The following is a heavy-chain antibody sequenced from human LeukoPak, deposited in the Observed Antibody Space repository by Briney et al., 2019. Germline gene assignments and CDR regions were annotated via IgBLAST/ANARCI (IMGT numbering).Heavy chain of an antibody. CDR3: ARDSVTMTWAFDI. V-gene: IGHV3-48*04. CDR2: ISSSSSTI. Sequence: GGSLRLSCAASGFTFSSYSMDWVRQAPGKGLEWVSYISSSSSTIYYADSVKGRFTISRDNAKNSLYLQLNSLRAEDTAVYYCARDSVTMTWAFDIWGQGTMVTVSS. J-gene: IGHJ3*02. D-gene: IGHD3-22*01. CDR1: GFTFSSYS.